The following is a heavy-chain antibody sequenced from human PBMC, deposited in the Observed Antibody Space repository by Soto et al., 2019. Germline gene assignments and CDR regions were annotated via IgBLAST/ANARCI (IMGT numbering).Heavy chain of an antibody. CDR2: IIPIFGTA. CDR1: GGTFSSYA. D-gene: IGHD5-12*01. Sequence: SVKVSCKASGGTFSSYAISWVRQAPGQGLEWMGGIIPIFGTANCAQKFQGRVTITADESTSTAYMELSSLRSEDTAVYYRARDPSYLMARRYYYYGMDVWGQGTTVTVSS. CDR3: ARDPSYLMARRYYYYGMDV. J-gene: IGHJ6*02. V-gene: IGHV1-69*13.